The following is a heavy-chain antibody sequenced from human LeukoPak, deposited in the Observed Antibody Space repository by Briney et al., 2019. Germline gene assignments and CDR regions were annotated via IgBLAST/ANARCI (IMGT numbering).Heavy chain of an antibody. V-gene: IGHV3-23*01. CDR1: GFTFSSYA. CDR3: AKMGGGYYYDSSGYYYYFDY. J-gene: IGHJ4*02. Sequence: GGSLRLSCAASGFTFSSYAMSWVRQAPGKGLEWVSAISGSGGSTYYADSVKGRFTISRDNSKNTLYLQMNSLGAEDTAVYYCAKMGGGYYYDSSGYYYYFDYWGQGTLVTVSS. CDR2: ISGSGGST. D-gene: IGHD3-22*01.